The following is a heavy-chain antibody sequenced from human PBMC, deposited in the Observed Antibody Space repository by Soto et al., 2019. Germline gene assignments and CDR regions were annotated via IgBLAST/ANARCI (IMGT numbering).Heavy chain of an antibody. CDR3: ARDHPDPTDIVVVVAATSFDY. D-gene: IGHD2-15*01. CDR1: GYTFTSYG. Sequence: VASVKVSCKASGYTFTSYGISWVRQAPGQGLEWMGWISAYNGNTNYAQKLQGRVTMTTDTSTSTAYMELRSLRSDDTAVYYCARDHPDPTDIVVVVAATSFDYWGQGTLVTVSS. V-gene: IGHV1-18*01. J-gene: IGHJ4*02. CDR2: ISAYNGNT.